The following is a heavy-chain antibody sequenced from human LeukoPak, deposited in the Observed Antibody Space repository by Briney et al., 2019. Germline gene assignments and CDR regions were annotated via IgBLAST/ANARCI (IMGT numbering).Heavy chain of an antibody. V-gene: IGHV4-59*01. CDR3: ATMPIVVVPAAIPWAFDI. CDR1: GGSISSYY. Sequence: PSETLSLTCTVSGGSISSYYWSWIRQPPGKGLEWIGYIYYSGSTNYNPSLKSRVTISVDTSKNQFSLKLSSVTAADTAVYYCATMPIVVVPAAIPWAFDIWGQGTMVTVSS. J-gene: IGHJ3*02. D-gene: IGHD2-2*01. CDR2: IYYSGST.